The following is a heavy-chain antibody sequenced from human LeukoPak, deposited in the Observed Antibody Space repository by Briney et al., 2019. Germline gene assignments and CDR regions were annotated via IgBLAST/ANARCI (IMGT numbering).Heavy chain of an antibody. CDR2: IYYSGST. V-gene: IGHV4-30-4*01. J-gene: IGHJ3*01. Sequence: PSQTLSLTCTVSGGSISSGDYYWRWIRQPPGKGLEWIGYIYYSGSTYYNPSLKSRLTISVDTSKNQFSLKLSSVTAADTAVYYCARESMIPRWGQGTMVTVSS. CDR3: ARESMIPR. CDR1: GGSISSGDYY. D-gene: IGHD3-22*01.